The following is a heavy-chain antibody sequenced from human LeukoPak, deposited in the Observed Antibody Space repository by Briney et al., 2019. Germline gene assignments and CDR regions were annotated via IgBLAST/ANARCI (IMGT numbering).Heavy chain of an antibody. Sequence: QSGGSLRLSCAASGFTFSTYAMGWVRQAPGKGLEWVSGISAGSSSTYYADSVKGRFTISRDNFKNTLYLQMISLRTEDTAVYYCALGGGYCSGGACYSIFDYWGQGTLVTVSS. CDR3: ALGGGYCSGGACYSIFDY. D-gene: IGHD2-15*01. CDR2: ISAGSSST. J-gene: IGHJ4*02. V-gene: IGHV3-23*01. CDR1: GFTFSTYA.